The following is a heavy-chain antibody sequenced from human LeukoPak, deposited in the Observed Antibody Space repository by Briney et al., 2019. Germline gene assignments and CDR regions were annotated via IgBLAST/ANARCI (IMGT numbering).Heavy chain of an antibody. J-gene: IGHJ3*02. CDR1: GYTFTSYY. CDR3: ARDWSHDYGARDAFDI. V-gene: IGHV1-46*01. Sequence: ASVKVSCKASGYTFTSYYMHWVRQAPGQGLEWMGIINPSGGSTSYAQKFQGRVTMTRDMSTSTVYMELSSLRSEDTAVYYCARDWSHDYGARDAFDIWGQGTMVTVSS. D-gene: IGHD4/OR15-4a*01. CDR2: INPSGGST.